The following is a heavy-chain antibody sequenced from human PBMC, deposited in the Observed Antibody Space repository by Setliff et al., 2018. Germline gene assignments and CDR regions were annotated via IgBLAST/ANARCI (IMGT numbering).Heavy chain of an antibody. D-gene: IGHD3-3*01. CDR1: GGSFSSSDDY. Sequence: SETLSLTCNVSGGSFSSSDDYWGWIRQPPGKGPEWLGSISYSGRNHYSPSLKSRVTIFADTSKNQFSLLLNSVTAADTAVYYCARQKYWSGYYGEGYYYYMDVWGKGPRSPSP. CDR3: ARQKYWSGYYGEGYYYYMDV. J-gene: IGHJ6*03. V-gene: IGHV4-39*01. CDR2: ISYSGRN.